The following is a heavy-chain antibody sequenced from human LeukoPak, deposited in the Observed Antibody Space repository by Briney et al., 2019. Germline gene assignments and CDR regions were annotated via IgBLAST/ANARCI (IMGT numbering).Heavy chain of an antibody. D-gene: IGHD3-16*02. CDR2: ISGSGGST. CDR1: GFTFSSYA. V-gene: IGHV3-23*01. Sequence: GGSLRLSCAASGFTFSSYAMSWVRQAPGKGLEWVSAISGSGGSTYYADSVKGRFTISRDNSKNTLYLQMNSLRAEDTAVYYCAKDHSGYDYVWGSYRNNWFDPWGQGTLVTVSS. CDR3: AKDHSGYDYVWGSYRNNWFDP. J-gene: IGHJ5*02.